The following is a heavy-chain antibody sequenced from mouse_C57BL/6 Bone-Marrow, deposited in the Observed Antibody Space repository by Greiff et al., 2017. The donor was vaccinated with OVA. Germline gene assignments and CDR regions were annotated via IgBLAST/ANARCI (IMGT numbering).Heavy chain of an antibody. CDR2: ISSGGDYI. Sequence: EVKLVESGAGLVKPGGSLKLSCAASGFTFSSYAMSWVRQTPEKRLEWVAYISSGGDYIYYADTVKGRFTISRDNARNTLYLQMSSLKSEDTAMYYCTRDRNDGYMFAYWGQGTLVTVSA. J-gene: IGHJ3*01. CDR3: TRDRNDGYMFAY. CDR1: GFTFSSYA. D-gene: IGHD2-3*01. V-gene: IGHV5-9-1*02.